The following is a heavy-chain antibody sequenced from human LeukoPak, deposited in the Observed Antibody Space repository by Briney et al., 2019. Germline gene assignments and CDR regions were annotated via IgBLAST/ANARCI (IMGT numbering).Heavy chain of an antibody. D-gene: IGHD1-26*01. Sequence: SETLSLTCTVSGGSISSSSYYWGWIRQPPGKGLEWIGSIYYSGSTYYNPSLKSRVTISVDTSKNQFSLKLSSVTAADTAVYYCARHVGSYYDDAFDIWGQGTMVTSSS. V-gene: IGHV4-39*01. CDR2: IYYSGST. J-gene: IGHJ3*02. CDR3: ARHVGSYYDDAFDI. CDR1: GGSISSSSYY.